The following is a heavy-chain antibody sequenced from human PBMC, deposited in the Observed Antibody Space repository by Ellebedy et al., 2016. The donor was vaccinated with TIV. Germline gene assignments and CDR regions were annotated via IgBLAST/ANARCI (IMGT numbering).Heavy chain of an antibody. J-gene: IGHJ4*02. CDR3: AREVVHSGNFDS. CDR2: ISGSGGST. Sequence: GGSLRLXXAASAFTFSSNAMNWVRQAPGKGLEWVSGISGSGGSTYYADSVKGRFTISRDNSENTLYLQMNSLRAEDTAVYYCAREVVHSGNFDSWGQGTLVTVSS. V-gene: IGHV3-23*01. D-gene: IGHD2-2*01. CDR1: AFTFSSNA.